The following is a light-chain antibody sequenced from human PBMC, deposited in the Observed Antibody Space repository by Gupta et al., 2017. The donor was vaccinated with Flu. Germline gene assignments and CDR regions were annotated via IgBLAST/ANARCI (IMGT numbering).Light chain of an antibody. CDR3: QQSYSSPYT. V-gene: IGKV1-39*01. CDR2: AAS. J-gene: IGKJ2*01. CDR1: HNINNY. Sequence: TITCRASHNINNYLNWYLQKPGQAPKPLIYAASTLQSGVPSRFSGGGSGADFTLTIGGLQPEDFAIYYCQQSYSSPYTFGQGTKLDIK.